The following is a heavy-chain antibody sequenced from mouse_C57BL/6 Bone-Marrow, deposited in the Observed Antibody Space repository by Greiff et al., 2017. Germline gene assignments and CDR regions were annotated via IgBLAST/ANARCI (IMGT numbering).Heavy chain of an antibody. Sequence: QVQLKESGAELVRPGSSVKLSCKASGYTFTSYWMHWVKQRPIQGLEWIGNIDTSDSETHYNQKFKDKATLTVDKSSSTAYMQLSSLTSEDSAVYYCARSGRLRDYWGQGTTLTVSS. D-gene: IGHD2-2*01. CDR1: GYTFTSYW. J-gene: IGHJ2*01. CDR2: IDTSDSET. CDR3: ARSGRLRDY. V-gene: IGHV1-52*01.